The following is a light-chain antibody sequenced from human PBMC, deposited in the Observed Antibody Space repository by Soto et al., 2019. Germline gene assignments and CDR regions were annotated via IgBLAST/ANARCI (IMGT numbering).Light chain of an antibody. CDR2: AAS. Sequence: DIQMTQSPSSLSASIGDRVTISCRASQGISNDLAWYQQKPGKVPYLLIYAASTSHSGVPSRFRGSGSGTDFTLTISSLQPEDVATYYCQNYNSAPRTFGQGTKVXI. CDR1: QGISND. V-gene: IGKV1-27*01. J-gene: IGKJ1*01. CDR3: QNYNSAPRT.